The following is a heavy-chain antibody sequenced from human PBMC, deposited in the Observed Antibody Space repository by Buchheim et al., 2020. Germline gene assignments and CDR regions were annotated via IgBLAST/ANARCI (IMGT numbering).Heavy chain of an antibody. CDR1: GFTFSSYA. Sequence: EVQLVESGGGLVQPGGSLRLSCAASGFTFSSYAMSWVRQAPGKGLEWVSAISGSGVSTYYADSVKGRFTISRDNSKNTLDLKMNSLRAEETAVYYCANPLGLRNNAYYFDYWGQGTL. J-gene: IGHJ4*02. V-gene: IGHV3-23*04. CDR3: ANPLGLRNNAYYFDY. D-gene: IGHD1-14*01. CDR2: ISGSGVST.